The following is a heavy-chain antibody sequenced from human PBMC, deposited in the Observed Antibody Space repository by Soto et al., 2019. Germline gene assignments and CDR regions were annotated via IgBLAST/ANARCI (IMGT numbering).Heavy chain of an antibody. CDR1: GFTFSNHW. CDR2: IKADGSEK. Sequence: EVHLVESGGGLVQPGGSLRRSCAGSGFTFSNHWMNWVRQAPGKGLEWVANIKADGSEKYYVDSVKGRFTRSRDNAKNSLYRQRNILRAEDTAVYYCARARGGDSWGQGTLVTFSS. D-gene: IGHD3-16*01. J-gene: IGHJ5*01. V-gene: IGHV3-7*03. CDR3: ARARGGDS.